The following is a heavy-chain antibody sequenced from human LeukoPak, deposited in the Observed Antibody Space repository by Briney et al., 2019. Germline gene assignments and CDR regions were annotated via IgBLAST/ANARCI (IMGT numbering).Heavy chain of an antibody. CDR1: GGSFSGYY. D-gene: IGHD3-10*01. J-gene: IGHJ4*02. Sequence: SETLSLTCAVYGGSFSGYYWSWIRQPPGKGLEWIGEINHSGSTNYNPSLKSRVTISVDTSKNQFSLKLSSVTAADTAVYYCARGELGLFGYWGQGTLVTFSS. CDR3: ARGELGLFGY. CDR2: INHSGST. V-gene: IGHV4-34*01.